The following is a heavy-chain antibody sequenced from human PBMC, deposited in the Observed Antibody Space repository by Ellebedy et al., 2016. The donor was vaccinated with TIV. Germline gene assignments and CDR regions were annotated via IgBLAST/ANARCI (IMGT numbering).Heavy chain of an antibody. CDR2: IIPIFGTA. D-gene: IGHD6-13*01. J-gene: IGHJ6*02. CDR1: GGTFSSYA. V-gene: IGHV1-69*06. Sequence: SVKVSXXASGGTFSSYAISWVRQAPGQGLEWMGGIIPIFGTANYAQKFQGRVTITADKSTSTAYMELSSLRSEDTAVYYCARDGYSSGWYEFGYYYGMDVWGQGTTVTVSS. CDR3: ARDGYSSGWYEFGYYYGMDV.